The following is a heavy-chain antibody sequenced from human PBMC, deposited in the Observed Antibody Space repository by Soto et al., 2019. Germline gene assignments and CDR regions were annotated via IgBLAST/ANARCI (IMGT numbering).Heavy chain of an antibody. CDR2: ISPYNDYT. D-gene: IGHD3-16*01. CDR1: GYTFIRYG. CDR3: ARGGYYDNTWGKLSHYGLDV. J-gene: IGHJ6*02. V-gene: IGHV1-18*01. Sequence: ASVKVSCKASGYTFIRYGITLVRQAPRQGLEWMGWISPYNDYTIYAQKLQGRVTMTTDTSTRTVYLDLRSLKSDDTAVYYCARGGYYDNTWGKLSHYGLDVWGQGTSVTVSS.